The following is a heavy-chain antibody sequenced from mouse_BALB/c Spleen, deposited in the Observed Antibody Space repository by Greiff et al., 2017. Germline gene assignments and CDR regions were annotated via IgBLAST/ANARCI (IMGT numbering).Heavy chain of an antibody. CDR2: ISTYYGNT. Sequence: VMLVESGPELVRPGVSVKISCKGSSYTFTDYAMHWVKQSHAKSLEWIGVISTYYGNTNYNQKFKGKATMTVDKSSSTAYMELARLTSEDSAVYYCARAGNYDAMDYWGQGTSVTVSS. V-gene: IGHV1-67*01. J-gene: IGHJ4*01. CDR3: ARAGNYDAMDY. CDR1: SYTFTDYA. D-gene: IGHD2-1*01.